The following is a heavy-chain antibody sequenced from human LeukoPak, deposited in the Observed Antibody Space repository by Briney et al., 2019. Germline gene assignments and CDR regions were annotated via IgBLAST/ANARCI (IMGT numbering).Heavy chain of an antibody. D-gene: IGHD6-19*01. CDR2: ISYEGKSQ. V-gene: IGHV3-30*18. CDR3: AKDLYGGGWYNYFDP. J-gene: IGHJ5*02. Sequence: GGSLRLSCAASGFSCSNYGMHWVRQAPGKGLEWVAMISYEGKSQHYGDSVKGRFTISRDNSENTVYLQINSLRPEDSAIYYCAKDLYGGGWYNYFDPWGQGTRVTVSS. CDR1: GFSCSNYG.